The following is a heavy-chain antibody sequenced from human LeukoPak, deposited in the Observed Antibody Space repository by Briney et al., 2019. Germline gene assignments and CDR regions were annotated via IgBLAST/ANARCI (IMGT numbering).Heavy chain of an antibody. Sequence: SETLSLTCTVSGGSISSYYWSWIRQPPGKGLEWIGHIYGSGSTNYNPSLKSRVTLSVDTSKNQFSLKLSSVTAADTAVYYCARGARAGYNLEPFDYWGQGTLVTVSS. CDR3: ARGARAGYNLEPFDY. J-gene: IGHJ4*02. V-gene: IGHV4-59*08. D-gene: IGHD5-24*01. CDR1: GGSISSYY. CDR2: IYGSGST.